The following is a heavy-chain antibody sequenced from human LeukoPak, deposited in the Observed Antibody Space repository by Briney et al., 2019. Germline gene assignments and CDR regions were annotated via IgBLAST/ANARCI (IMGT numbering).Heavy chain of an antibody. V-gene: IGHV1-3*01. J-gene: IGHJ6*02. CDR2: INAGNGNT. CDR3: ARDPAETLYYYYGMDV. CDR1: GYTFTSYA. D-gene: IGHD6-19*01. Sequence: ASVKVSCKASGYTFTSYAMHWVRQAPGQRLEWMGWINAGNGNTRYSQKFQGRVTITRDTSASTAYMELSSLRSEDTAVYYCARDPAETLYYYYGMDVWGQGTTVTVSS.